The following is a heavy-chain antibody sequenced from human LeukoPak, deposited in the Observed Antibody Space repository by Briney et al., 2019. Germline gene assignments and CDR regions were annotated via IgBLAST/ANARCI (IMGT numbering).Heavy chain of an antibody. CDR2: ISDYNGNT. V-gene: IGHV1-18*01. J-gene: IGHJ4*02. CDR1: GYTFTSYG. Sequence: GASVKVSCMASGYTFTSYGISWVRQAPGQGLEWMGWISDYNGNTNYAQTLQGRVTMTTDTSTSTPYMELRSLRSEDTPVYTCARDRAMIVVVTPYFEYWGERTLVTASS. D-gene: IGHD3-22*01. CDR3: ARDRAMIVVVTPYFEY.